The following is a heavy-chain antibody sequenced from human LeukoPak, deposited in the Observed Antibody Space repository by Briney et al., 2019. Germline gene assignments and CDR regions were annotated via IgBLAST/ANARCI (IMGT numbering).Heavy chain of an antibody. CDR3: ATVRLGDETSFDY. CDR1: GGTFSSYA. Sequence: SVKVSCKASGGTFSSYAISWVRQARGQGLEWMGGIIPIFGTANYAQKFQGRVTITTDESTSTAYMELSSLRSEDTAVYYCATVRLGDETSFDYWGQGTLVTVSS. CDR2: IIPIFGTA. J-gene: IGHJ4*02. V-gene: IGHV1-69*05. D-gene: IGHD3-10*01.